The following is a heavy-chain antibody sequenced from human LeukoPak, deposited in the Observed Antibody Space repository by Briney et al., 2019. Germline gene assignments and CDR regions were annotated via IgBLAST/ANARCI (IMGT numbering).Heavy chain of an antibody. V-gene: IGHV3-30-3*01. CDR2: ISYDGSNK. CDR1: GFTFSSYA. Sequence: GGSLRLSCAASGFTFSSYAMSWVRQAPGKGLEWVAVISYDGSNKYYADSVKGRFTISRDNSKNTLYLQMNSLRAEDTAVYYCARSYYDFWSGYSLDYWGQGTLVTVSS. J-gene: IGHJ4*02. D-gene: IGHD3-3*01. CDR3: ARSYYDFWSGYSLDY.